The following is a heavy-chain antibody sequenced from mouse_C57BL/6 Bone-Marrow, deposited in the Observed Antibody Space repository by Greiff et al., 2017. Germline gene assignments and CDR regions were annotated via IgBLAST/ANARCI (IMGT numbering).Heavy chain of an antibody. D-gene: IGHD2-2*01. V-gene: IGHV1-52*01. CDR2: IDPSDSET. J-gene: IGHJ2*01. CDR1: GYTFTSYW. Sequence: QVQLQQPGAELVRPGSSVKLSCKASGYTFTSYWMHWVKQRPIQGLEWIGNIDPSDSETHYNQKFKDKATLTVDKSSSTAYMQLSSLTSEDSAVYNCARGVYYGSPYYFDDWGQGTTLTVSS. CDR3: ARGVYYGSPYYFDD.